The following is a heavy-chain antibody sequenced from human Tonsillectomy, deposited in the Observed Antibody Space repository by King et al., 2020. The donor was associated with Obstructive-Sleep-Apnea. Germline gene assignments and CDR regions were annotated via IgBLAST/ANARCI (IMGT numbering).Heavy chain of an antibody. J-gene: IGHJ3*02. CDR3: TRGPGAGEAFDI. CDR2: INHIGGT. CDR1: GGSFSDSY. V-gene: IGHV4-34*01. Sequence: VQLQQWGAGLLKPSETLSLTCALYGGSFSDSYWSWVRQPPGKGLEWIGEINHIGGTNYNPSLKSRVTISVDTSKKQFSLRLSSVTAADTAVYYCTRGPGAGEAFDIWGQGTMVTVSS. D-gene: IGHD7-27*01.